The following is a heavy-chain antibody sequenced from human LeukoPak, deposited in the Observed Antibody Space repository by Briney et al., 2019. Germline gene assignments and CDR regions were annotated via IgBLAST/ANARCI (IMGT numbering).Heavy chain of an antibody. CDR2: INPNTGGT. CDR3: ASLKTYDDAFDI. D-gene: IGHD3-3*01. J-gene: IGHJ3*02. CDR1: GYTFTGYY. Sequence: RASVKVSCKTSGYTFTGYYMHWVRQAPGQGLEWMGWINPNTGGTNYAQRFQGRVSMTRDTSISTAYMELSRLRSDDTAMYYCASLKTYDDAFDIWGQGTMVTVSS. V-gene: IGHV1-2*02.